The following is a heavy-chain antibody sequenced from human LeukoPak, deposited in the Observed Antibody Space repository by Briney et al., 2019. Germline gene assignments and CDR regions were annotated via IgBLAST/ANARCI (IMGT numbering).Heavy chain of an antibody. Sequence: PGGSLRLSCAASGFTFSSYAMHWVRQAPGKGLEWVAVVSYDGSNKYYADSVKGRFTISRDNSKNTLYLQMNSLRAEDTAVYYCARDRERYTVRYYFDYWGQGILVTVSS. D-gene: IGHD3-16*02. CDR3: ARDRERYTVRYYFDY. CDR2: VSYDGSNK. J-gene: IGHJ4*02. V-gene: IGHV3-30*01. CDR1: GFTFSSYA.